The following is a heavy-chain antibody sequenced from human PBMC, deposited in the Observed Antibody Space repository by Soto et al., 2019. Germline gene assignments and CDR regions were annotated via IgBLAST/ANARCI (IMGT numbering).Heavy chain of an antibody. CDR2: INTAGTT. D-gene: IGHD6-13*01. J-gene: IGHJ4*02. V-gene: IGHV3-23*01. CDR3: AKDWYEDS. Sequence: EVQLLECGGGLVQPGGSLRLSCAASGFTFTTYAMTWVRQAPGKGLEWLSAINTAGTTYYADSVKGRFTISRDNAKNTLYLQMNGLRVEDTAVYYCAKDWYEDSWGQGTLVTVSS. CDR1: GFTFTTYA.